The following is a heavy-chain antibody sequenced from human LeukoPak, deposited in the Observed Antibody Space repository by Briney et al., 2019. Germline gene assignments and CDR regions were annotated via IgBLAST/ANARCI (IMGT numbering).Heavy chain of an antibody. CDR3: ARDQEGFYGSGSYYPPTYYYYMDV. J-gene: IGHJ6*03. V-gene: IGHV4-4*07. CDR2: IYTSGST. D-gene: IGHD3-10*01. CDR1: GGSISSYY. Sequence: PETLSLTCTVSGGSISSYYWSWIRQPAGKGLEWIGRIYTSGSTNYNPSLKSRVTMSVDTSKNQFSLKLSSVTAADTAVYYCARDQEGFYGSGSYYPPTYYYYMDVWGKGTTVTVSS.